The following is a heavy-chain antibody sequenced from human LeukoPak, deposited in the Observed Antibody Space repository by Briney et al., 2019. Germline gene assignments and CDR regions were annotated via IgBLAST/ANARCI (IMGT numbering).Heavy chain of an antibody. CDR2: IYHTGTT. D-gene: IGHD4-23*01. CDR1: GGSIVTTHW. CDR3: AAWGVDYGGNFDYSDY. Sequence: SETLSLTCAVSGGSIVTTHWWSWVRQPPGKGLEWIGEIYHTGTTNYSPSLKSRLIISVDTSTNQFSLKLSSVTAADTATYYCAAWGVDYGGNFDYSDYWGQGTLVTVSA. J-gene: IGHJ4*02. V-gene: IGHV4-4*02.